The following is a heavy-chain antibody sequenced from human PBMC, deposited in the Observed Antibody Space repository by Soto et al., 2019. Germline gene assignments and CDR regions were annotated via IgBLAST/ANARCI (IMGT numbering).Heavy chain of an antibody. CDR1: GGSISSSNW. CDR3: ARDSTVTTRAFDY. J-gene: IGHJ4*02. Sequence: SETLSLTCAVSGGSISSSNWWSWFLQPPGKGLEWIGEIYHSGSTNYNPSLKSRVTISVDKSKNQFSLKLSSVTAADTAVYYCARDSTVTTRAFDYWGQGTLVTVSS. D-gene: IGHD4-17*01. V-gene: IGHV4-4*02. CDR2: IYHSGST.